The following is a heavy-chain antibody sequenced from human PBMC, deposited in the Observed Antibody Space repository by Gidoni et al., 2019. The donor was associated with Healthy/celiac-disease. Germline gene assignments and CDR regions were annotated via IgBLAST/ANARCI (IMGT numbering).Heavy chain of an antibody. CDR1: GGTFSSYA. CDR3: ARVGIQLWFLRPYFDY. V-gene: IGHV1-69*06. Sequence: QVQLVQSGAEVKKPGSSVKVSCKASGGTFSSYAISWVRPAPGQGLEWMGGIIPIFGTANYAQKVQGRVTITADKSTSTAYMELSSLRSEDTAVYYCARVGIQLWFLRPYFDYWGQGTLVTVSS. D-gene: IGHD5-18*01. CDR2: IIPIFGTA. J-gene: IGHJ4*02.